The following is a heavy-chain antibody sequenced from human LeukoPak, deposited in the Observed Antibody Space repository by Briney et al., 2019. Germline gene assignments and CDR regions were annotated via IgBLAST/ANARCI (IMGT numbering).Heavy chain of an antibody. Sequence: GGALTLSCVASGFPFSGYSMNWVRQAPGKGLEWVSHLRDGGGGGTVYYADSVQGRFTVSRDDAKNSLYLHMNNLRDEDTATYYCARDLHRRYFDNWGLGALVTVSS. D-gene: IGHD2-21*01. CDR3: ARDLHRRYFDN. CDR2: LRDGGGGGTV. CDR1: GFPFSGYS. V-gene: IGHV3-48*02. J-gene: IGHJ4*02.